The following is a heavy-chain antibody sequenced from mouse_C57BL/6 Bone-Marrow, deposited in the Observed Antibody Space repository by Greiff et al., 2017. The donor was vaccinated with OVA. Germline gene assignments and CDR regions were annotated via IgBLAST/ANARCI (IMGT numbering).Heavy chain of an antibody. D-gene: IGHD2-5*01. J-gene: IGHJ2*01. CDR1: GYTFTSYG. CDR2: IYPRSGNT. V-gene: IGHV1-81*01. Sequence: QVQLQHSGAELARPGASVKLSCKASGYTFTSYGISWVKQRTGQGLEWIGEIYPRSGNTYYNEKFKGKATLTADKSSSTAYMELRSLTSEDSAVYFCARRRSYYSNFDYWGQGTTLTVSS. CDR3: ARRRSYYSNFDY.